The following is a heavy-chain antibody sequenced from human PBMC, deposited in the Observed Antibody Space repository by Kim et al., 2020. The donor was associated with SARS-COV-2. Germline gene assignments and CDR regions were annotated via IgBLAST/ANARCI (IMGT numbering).Heavy chain of an antibody. CDR3: VKGAMIRGSRWFDP. V-gene: IGHV3-30*18. CDR1: GLTFSNYA. D-gene: IGHD3-10*01. J-gene: IGHJ5*02. Sequence: GGSLRLSCAASGLTFSNYAMHWVRQAPGEGLEWVAVISYDGTETHYADSVKGRFTISRDNSKNTLYLQMNSLRAEDTAVYYCVKGAMIRGSRWFDPWGQGTLVCVSS. CDR2: ISYDGTET.